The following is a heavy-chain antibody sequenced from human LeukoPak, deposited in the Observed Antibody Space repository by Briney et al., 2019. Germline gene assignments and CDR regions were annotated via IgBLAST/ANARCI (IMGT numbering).Heavy chain of an antibody. Sequence: GGSLRLSCAASGFTVSSNYMSWVRQAPGKGLEWVSVIYSGGSTYYADSVKGRFTISRDNSKNTLYLQMNSLRAEDTAVYYCARDPRDDHNSLDSWGQGTLVTVSS. J-gene: IGHJ5*01. CDR3: ARDPRDDHNSLDS. CDR1: GFTVSSNY. CDR2: IYSGGST. V-gene: IGHV3-53*01.